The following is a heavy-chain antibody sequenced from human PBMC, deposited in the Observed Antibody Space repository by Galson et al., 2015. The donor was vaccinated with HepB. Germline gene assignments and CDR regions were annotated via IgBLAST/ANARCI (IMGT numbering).Heavy chain of an antibody. Sequence: SVKVSCKASGGTFSTYAIGWVRQAPGQGLEWMGGIIPIFGTTNYAQKFQGRVTITADESTSTAYMELSSLRSEDTAVYYCARSSGLGFCSGGSCYFEDAFDIWGQGTLVTVSS. CDR1: GGTFSTYA. CDR2: IIPIFGTT. D-gene: IGHD2-15*01. CDR3: ARSSGLGFCSGGSCYFEDAFDI. J-gene: IGHJ3*02. V-gene: IGHV1-69*13.